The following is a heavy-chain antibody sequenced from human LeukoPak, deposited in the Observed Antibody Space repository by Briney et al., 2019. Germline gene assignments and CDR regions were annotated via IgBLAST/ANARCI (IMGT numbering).Heavy chain of an antibody. D-gene: IGHD3-10*01. CDR1: GYTFTGYY. V-gene: IGHV1-2*02. Sequence: ASVKVSCKASGYTFTGYYMHWVRQAPGQGLGWMGWINPNSGGTNYAQKFQGRVTMTRDTSISTAYMELSRLRSDDTAVYYCARVITMVRGVLGYWGQGTLVIVSS. CDR3: ARVITMVRGVLGY. J-gene: IGHJ4*02. CDR2: INPNSGGT.